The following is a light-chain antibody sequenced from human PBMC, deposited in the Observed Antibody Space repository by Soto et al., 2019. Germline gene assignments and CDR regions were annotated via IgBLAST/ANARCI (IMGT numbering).Light chain of an antibody. J-gene: IGLJ1*01. CDR1: SSDVGSYNL. CDR3: CSYAGTSTYYV. CDR2: EVT. V-gene: IGLV2-23*02. Sequence: VLTQPASLSGSPGQSITISCPGTSSDVGSYNLVSWYQQHPGKAPKLMISEVTKRPSGVSNRFSGSKSGNTASLTISGLQAEDETDYYCCSYAGTSTYYVFGTGTKVTVL.